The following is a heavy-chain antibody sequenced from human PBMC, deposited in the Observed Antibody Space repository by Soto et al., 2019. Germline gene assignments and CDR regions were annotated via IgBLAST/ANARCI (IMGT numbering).Heavy chain of an antibody. J-gene: IGHJ4*02. V-gene: IGHV4-30-2*01. CDR2: IYDSGNS. D-gene: IGHD2-15*01. CDR3: ARLYCSGGSCYGAYFDY. CDR1: GGSISSGGYS. Sequence: QLQLQESGSGLVKPSQTLSLTCAVSGGSISSGGYSWSWIRQPPGKGLEWIGYIYDSGNSYYNLSLKSRVTISADRSKNQFSLDLTSVTAADPAVYYCARLYCSGGSCYGAYFDYWGQGTLVTVSS.